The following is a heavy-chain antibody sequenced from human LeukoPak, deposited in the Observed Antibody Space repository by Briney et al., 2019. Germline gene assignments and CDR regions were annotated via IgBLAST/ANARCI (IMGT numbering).Heavy chain of an antibody. CDR1: GFTFSSYA. CDR3: ATLVVPAAPIGSDFDY. CDR2: ISGSGGST. Sequence: GGSLRLSCAASGFTFSSYAMSWVRQAPGKGLEWVSAISGSGGSTYYADSVKGRFTISRDNSKNTLYLQMNSLRAEDTAVYYCATLVVPAAPIGSDFDYWGQGTLVTVSS. J-gene: IGHJ4*02. D-gene: IGHD2-2*01. V-gene: IGHV3-23*01.